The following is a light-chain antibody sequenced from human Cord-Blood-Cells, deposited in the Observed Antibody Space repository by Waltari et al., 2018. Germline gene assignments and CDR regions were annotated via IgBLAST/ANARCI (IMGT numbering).Light chain of an antibody. CDR2: DVS. J-gene: IGLJ2*01. CDR3: SSYTSSSTRAVV. Sequence: QSALTQPASVSGSPGQSITISCTGTSSDVGGYNYVSWYQQHPGKAPKLMIYDVSNRPSWVSNRFSGSKSGNTASLTISGLQAEDEADYYCSSYTSSSTRAVVFGGGTKLTVL. V-gene: IGLV2-14*01. CDR1: SSDVGGYNY.